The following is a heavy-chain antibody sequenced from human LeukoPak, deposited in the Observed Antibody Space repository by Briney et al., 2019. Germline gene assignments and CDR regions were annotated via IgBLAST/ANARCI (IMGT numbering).Heavy chain of an antibody. CDR1: GFTFSSYA. J-gene: IGHJ5*02. Sequence: GGSLRLSCAASGFTFSSYAMSWVRQAPGKGLECVSVVSATGDTTYYADSVKGRFTISRDKSKNTLYLQMTSLRAEDTAMYYCAKRVVGCSSSSCYIALDAWGQGNLVTVSS. V-gene: IGHV3-23*01. CDR2: VSATGDTT. D-gene: IGHD2-2*02. CDR3: AKRVVGCSSSSCYIALDA.